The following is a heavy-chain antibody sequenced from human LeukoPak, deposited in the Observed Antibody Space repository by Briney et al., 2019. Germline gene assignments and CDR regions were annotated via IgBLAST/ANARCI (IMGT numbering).Heavy chain of an antibody. Sequence: SETLSLTCTVSGGSISSSSYYWGWIRQPPGKGLEWSGSIYYSGSTYYNPSLKSRVTISVDTSKNQFSLKLSSVTAADTAVYYCARQDWYFDLWGRGTLVTVSS. CDR3: ARQDWYFDL. J-gene: IGHJ2*01. CDR1: GGSISSSSYY. CDR2: IYYSGST. V-gene: IGHV4-39*01.